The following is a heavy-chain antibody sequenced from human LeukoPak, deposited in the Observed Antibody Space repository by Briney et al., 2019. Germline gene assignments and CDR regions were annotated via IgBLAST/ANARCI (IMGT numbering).Heavy chain of an antibody. CDR3: ARHPFDLEVFDY. CDR1: GGSVSSSSYS. CDR2: IYYSGST. Sequence: SETLSPTCTVSGGSVSSSSYSWGWIRQPPGKGLEWIGSIYYSGSTYYNPSLKSRVTISVDTSKNQFSLKLSSVTAADTAVYYCARHPFDLEVFDYWGQGTLVTVSS. D-gene: IGHD1-1*01. V-gene: IGHV4-39*01. J-gene: IGHJ4*02.